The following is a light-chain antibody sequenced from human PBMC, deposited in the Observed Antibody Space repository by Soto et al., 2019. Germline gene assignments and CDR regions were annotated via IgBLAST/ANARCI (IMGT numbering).Light chain of an antibody. CDR3: QQGAS. J-gene: IGKJ2*03. CDR2: GAS. Sequence: EIVLTQSPGTLSLSPWERATLSCRASQSVSSSYLAWYQQKPGQAPRLLIYGASSRATGIPDRFSGSESGTDFTLTISRLEPEDFAVYYCQQGASFGQGTKLEIK. CDR1: QSVSSSY. V-gene: IGKV3-20*01.